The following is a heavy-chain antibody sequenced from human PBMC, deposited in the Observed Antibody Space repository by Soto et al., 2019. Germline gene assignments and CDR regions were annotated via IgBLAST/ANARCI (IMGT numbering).Heavy chain of an antibody. J-gene: IGHJ4*02. D-gene: IGHD3-3*01. CDR3: ARAPANYDFWSGYYRAGFDY. Sequence: QVQLVQSGAEVKKPGSSVKVSCKASGGTFSSYAISWVRQAPGQGLEWMGGIIPIFGTANYAQKFQGRVTITADQSTSTAYMELSSLRSEDTTVYYCARAPANYDFWSGYYRAGFDYWGQGTLVTVSS. CDR2: IIPIFGTA. CDR1: GGTFSSYA. V-gene: IGHV1-69*01.